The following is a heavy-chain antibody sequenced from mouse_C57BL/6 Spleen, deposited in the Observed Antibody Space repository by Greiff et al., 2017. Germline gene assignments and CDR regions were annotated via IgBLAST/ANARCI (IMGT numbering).Heavy chain of an antibody. J-gene: IGHJ1*03. CDR1: GYTFTSYW. D-gene: IGHD1-1*01. CDR2: INPSSGYT. CDR3: ARKSTPGSSYWYFDV. Sequence: VQLQQSGAELAKPGASVKLSCKASGYTFTSYWMHWVKQRPGQGLEWIGYINPSSGYTKYNQKFKDKATLTAYKSSSTAYMQLSSLTYEDSAVYYCARKSTPGSSYWYFDVWGTGTTVTVSS. V-gene: IGHV1-7*01.